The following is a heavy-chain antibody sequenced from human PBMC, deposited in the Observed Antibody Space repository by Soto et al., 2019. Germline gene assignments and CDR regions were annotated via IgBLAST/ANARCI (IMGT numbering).Heavy chain of an antibody. J-gene: IGHJ6*02. D-gene: IGHD3-9*01. V-gene: IGHV3-30-3*01. CDR3: ARGPIQPVLRYFDWLELYDMDV. Sequence: QVQLVESGGGVVQPGRSLRLSCAASGFTFSSYAMHWVRQAPGKGLEWVAVISYDGSDKYYADSVKGRFTISRDNSKNTLYLQMNSLRAEDTAVYYCARGPIQPVLRYFDWLELYDMDVWGQGTTVTVSS. CDR2: ISYDGSDK. CDR1: GFTFSSYA.